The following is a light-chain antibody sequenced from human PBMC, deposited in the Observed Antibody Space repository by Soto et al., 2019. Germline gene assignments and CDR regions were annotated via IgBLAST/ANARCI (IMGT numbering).Light chain of an antibody. J-gene: IGLJ1*01. Sequence: QSALTQPASVSGSPGQSITISCTGTSSDVGGYNYVSWYQQHPGKAPKLMIYDVSNRPSGVSNRFSGSKSGNTASLTISGLQAEDEAAYYCSSYTSRSTRVFGTGTKVTVL. CDR3: SSYTSRSTRV. CDR1: SSDVGGYNY. CDR2: DVS. V-gene: IGLV2-14*01.